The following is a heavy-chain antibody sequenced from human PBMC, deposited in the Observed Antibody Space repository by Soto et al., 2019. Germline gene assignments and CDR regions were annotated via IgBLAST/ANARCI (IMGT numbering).Heavy chain of an antibody. CDR1: GGSISSGGYY. J-gene: IGHJ5*01. V-gene: IGHV4-31*03. D-gene: IGHD1-26*01. CDR3: ARHSASWQWFDY. CDR2: IYYSGST. Sequence: QVQLQESGPGLVKPSQTLSLTCSVSGGSISSGGYYWSWIRQHPEQGLEWIGYIYYSGSTNYNPSLKRRVIISVDTSSNRFSLDLRSVTAADTAIYYCARHSASWQWFDYWGQGTLVTVSS.